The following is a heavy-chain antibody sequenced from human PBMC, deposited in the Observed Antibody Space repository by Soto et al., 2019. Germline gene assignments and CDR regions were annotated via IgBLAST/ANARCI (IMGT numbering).Heavy chain of an antibody. D-gene: IGHD5-18*01. CDR3: ARALIQLWPHYYYGMDV. CDR1: GGSISSGGYS. V-gene: IGHV4-30-2*05. Sequence: QMQLQESGSGLVKPSQTLSLTCAVSGGSISSGGYSWSWIRQPPGMGLEWIGHIYHSGSTYYNPSLKSRVTISVDTSKNQFSLKVSSVTAADTAVYYCARALIQLWPHYYYGMDVWGQGTTVTVSS. J-gene: IGHJ6*02. CDR2: IYHSGST.